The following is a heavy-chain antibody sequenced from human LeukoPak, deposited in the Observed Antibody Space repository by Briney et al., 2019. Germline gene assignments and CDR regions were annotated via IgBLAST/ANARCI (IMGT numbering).Heavy chain of an antibody. Sequence: SETLSLTCTVSGASISSGGYYWSWIRQHPGKGLEWIGYIYYGGSTYYNPSLKSRITISVDTSKNQSSLELSSVTAADTAVYYCARADGVVRGYYFGYWGQGIMVTVSS. CDR1: GASISSGGYY. J-gene: IGHJ4*02. D-gene: IGHD2-8*01. CDR2: IYYGGST. V-gene: IGHV4-31*03. CDR3: ARADGVVRGYYFGY.